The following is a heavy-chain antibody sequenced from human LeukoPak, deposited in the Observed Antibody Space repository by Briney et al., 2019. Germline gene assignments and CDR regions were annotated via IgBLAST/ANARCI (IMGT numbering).Heavy chain of an antibody. J-gene: IGHJ4*02. D-gene: IGHD2-2*01. CDR2: INHSGST. CDR3: ARGRYCSSTSCYQSH. CDR1: GGSFSGYY. V-gene: IGHV4-34*01. Sequence: KASETLSLTCAVYGGSFSGYYRSWIRQPPGKGLEWIGEINHSGSTNYNPSLKSRVTISVDTSKNQFSLKLSSVTAADTAVYYCARGRYCSSTSCYQSHWGQGTLVTVSS.